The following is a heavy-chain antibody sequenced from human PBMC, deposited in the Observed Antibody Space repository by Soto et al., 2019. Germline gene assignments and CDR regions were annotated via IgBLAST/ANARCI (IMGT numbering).Heavy chain of an antibody. J-gene: IGHJ6*03. D-gene: IGHD2-2*01. Sequence: PGGSLRLSCAASGFTFSSYGMHWVRQAPGKGLEWVAVIWYDGSNKYYADSVKGRFTISRDNSKNTLYLQMNSLRAEDTAVYYCARHVVPAAIWKRFEYSSSGGPNDMDVWGKGTTVTVSS. CDR3: ARHVVPAAIWKRFEYSSSGGPNDMDV. CDR1: GFTFSSYG. V-gene: IGHV3-33*01. CDR2: IWYDGSNK.